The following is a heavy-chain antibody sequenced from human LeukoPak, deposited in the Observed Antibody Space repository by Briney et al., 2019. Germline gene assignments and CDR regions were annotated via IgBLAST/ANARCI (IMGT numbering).Heavy chain of an antibody. D-gene: IGHD2-8*01. Sequence: GGSLRLSCAASGFTFSSYAMSWVRQAPGKGLEWVSGISGSSGSTYHADSVKGRFTISRDTSKNTLLLQMNSLRVEDTAVYYCAKHADYYYYYYMDVWGKGTTVTVSS. CDR3: AKHADYYYYYYMDV. CDR1: GFTFSSYA. J-gene: IGHJ6*03. CDR2: ISGSSGST. V-gene: IGHV3-23*01.